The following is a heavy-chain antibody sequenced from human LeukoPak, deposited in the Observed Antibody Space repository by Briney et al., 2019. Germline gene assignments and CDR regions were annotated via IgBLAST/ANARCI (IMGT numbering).Heavy chain of an antibody. Sequence: SETLSLTCTVSGGSISNYYWSWIRQPPGKGLEWIGYIYYSGSPRYSPSLKSRVTISVDTSKNQFSLKVSSVTAADTAVYYCARHFFVGTEDAFDIWGQGTMVTVSS. J-gene: IGHJ3*02. D-gene: IGHD2/OR15-2a*01. CDR1: GGSISNYY. CDR3: ARHFFVGTEDAFDI. V-gene: IGHV4-59*08. CDR2: IYYSGSP.